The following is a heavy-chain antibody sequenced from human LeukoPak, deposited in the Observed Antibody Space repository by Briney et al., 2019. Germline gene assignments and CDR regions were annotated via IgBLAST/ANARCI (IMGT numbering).Heavy chain of an antibody. J-gene: IGHJ4*02. D-gene: IGHD1-26*01. Sequence: GGSLRLSCAASGFTFSSYSMNWVRQAPGKGLEWVSSISSSSSYIYYADSVKGRFTISRDNAKNSLYLQMNSLRAEDTAVYYCARDPSGSLEHYFDYWGQGTLVTVSS. CDR2: ISSSSSYI. CDR3: ARDPSGSLEHYFDY. CDR1: GFTFSSYS. V-gene: IGHV3-21*01.